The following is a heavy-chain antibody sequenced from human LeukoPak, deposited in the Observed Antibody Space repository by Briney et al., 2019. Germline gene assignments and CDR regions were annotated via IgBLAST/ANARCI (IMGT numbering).Heavy chain of an antibody. CDR2: ISYDGSNK. J-gene: IGHJ4*02. D-gene: IGHD6-13*01. V-gene: IGHV3-30*01. CDR1: GFTFSSYA. Sequence: PGGSLRLSCAASGFTFSSYAMHWVRQAPGKGLEWVAVISYDGSNKYYADSVKGRFTISRDNSKNTLYLQMNSLRAEDTAVYYCARDSVYSSSWPDYWGQGTLVTVSS. CDR3: ARDSVYSSSWPDY.